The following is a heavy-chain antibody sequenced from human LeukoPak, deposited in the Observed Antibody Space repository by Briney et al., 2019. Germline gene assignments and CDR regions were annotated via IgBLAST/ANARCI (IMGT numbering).Heavy chain of an antibody. Sequence: GGSLRLSCAASGFTFSNYAISWVRQAPGKGLEWVSGISGTTGSTYYADSVRGRFTISRDNSKNTLYLQMNSLRAEDTAVYYCARTRSSHGLDVWGQGTTVTVSS. D-gene: IGHD3-10*01. CDR1: GFTFSNYA. J-gene: IGHJ6*02. CDR3: ARTRSSHGLDV. V-gene: IGHV3-23*01. CDR2: ISGTTGST.